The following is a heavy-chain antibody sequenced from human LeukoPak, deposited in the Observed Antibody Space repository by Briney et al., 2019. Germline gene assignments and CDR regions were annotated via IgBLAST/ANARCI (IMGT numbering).Heavy chain of an antibody. V-gene: IGHV1-24*01. CDR2: FDPGAGET. CDR3: ARAQAVAGPGGFDY. CDR1: GYTLTELS. Sequence: ASVKVSCKVSGYTLTELSMHWVRQAPGKGLEWMGGFDPGAGETIYAQKFQGRVTMTEDSSADTAYMELSSLRAEDTAVYYCARAQAVAGPGGFDYWGQGTLVTVSS. D-gene: IGHD6-19*01. J-gene: IGHJ4*02.